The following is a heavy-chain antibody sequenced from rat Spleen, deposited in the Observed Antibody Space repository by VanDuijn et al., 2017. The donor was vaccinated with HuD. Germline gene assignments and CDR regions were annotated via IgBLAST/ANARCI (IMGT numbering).Heavy chain of an antibody. CDR1: GFSLTSYG. CDR2: IWGDGST. V-gene: IGHV2-13*01. J-gene: IGHJ2*01. Sequence: QVQLKESGPGLVQPSETLSLTCSVSGFSLTSYGVTWVRQPPGKGLEWMGGIWGDGSTNYKSALKSRLSISRDTSKTQVFLKMNSLQTEDTAIYFCTRADTLAAMGHYWGQGVMATVSS. CDR3: TRADTLAAMGHY. D-gene: IGHD1-2*01.